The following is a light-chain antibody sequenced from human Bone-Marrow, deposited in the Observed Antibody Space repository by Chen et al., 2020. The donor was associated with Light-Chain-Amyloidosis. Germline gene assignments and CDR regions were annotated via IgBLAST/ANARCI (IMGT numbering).Light chain of an antibody. CDR2: DVS. J-gene: IGLJ2*01. CDR3: SSYTSSSTREV. V-gene: IGLV2-14*03. CDR1: SSDVGGYNY. Sequence: QSALPQPASVSGSPGQSITISCTGTSSDVGGYNYVSWYQQHPGNAPKLMIYDVSNRPSGVSNRFSGSKSGNTATLTISGLQAEDEADYYCSSYTSSSTREVFGGGTKLTVL.